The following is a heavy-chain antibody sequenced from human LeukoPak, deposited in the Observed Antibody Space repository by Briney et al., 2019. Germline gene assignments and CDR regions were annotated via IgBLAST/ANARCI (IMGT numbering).Heavy chain of an antibody. V-gene: IGHV3-43*02. D-gene: IGHD5-18*01. CDR2: ISGDGGST. J-gene: IGHJ2*01. Sequence: GGSLRLSCAASGFTFDDYAMHWVRQAPGKGLEWVSLISGDGGSTYYADSVKGRFTISRDNSKNSLYLQMNSLRTEDTALYYCMAHESGYDWYFDLWGRGTLVTVSS. CDR3: MAHESGYDWYFDL. CDR1: GFTFDDYA.